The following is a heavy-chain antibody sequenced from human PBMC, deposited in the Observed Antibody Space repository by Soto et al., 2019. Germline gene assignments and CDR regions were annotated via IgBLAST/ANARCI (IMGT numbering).Heavy chain of an antibody. Sequence: ASVKVSCKVSGYTLTELSMHWVRQAPGKGLEWMGGFDPEDGETIYAQKFQGRVTMTEDTSTDTAYMELSSLRSEDTAVYYCATGPYYSCYRTYAFDLWGQGTMVTVSS. V-gene: IGHV1-24*01. J-gene: IGHJ3*01. D-gene: IGHD2-15*01. CDR3: ATGPYYSCYRTYAFDL. CDR2: FDPEDGET. CDR1: GYTLTELS.